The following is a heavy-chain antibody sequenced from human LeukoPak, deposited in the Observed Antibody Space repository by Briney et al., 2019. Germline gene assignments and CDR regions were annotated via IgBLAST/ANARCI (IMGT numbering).Heavy chain of an antibody. D-gene: IGHD4-17*01. V-gene: IGHV1-18*01. CDR1: GYTFTSYG. CDR2: ISAYNGNT. CDR3: ARDQGGDYFLSSYYYYYMDV. J-gene: IGHJ6*03. Sequence: ASVKVSCKASGYTFTSYGISWVRQAPGQGLEWMGWISAYNGNTNYAQRLRGRVTMTTDTSTSTAYMELRSLRSDDTAVYYCARDQGGDYFLSSYYYYYMDVWGKGTTVTVSS.